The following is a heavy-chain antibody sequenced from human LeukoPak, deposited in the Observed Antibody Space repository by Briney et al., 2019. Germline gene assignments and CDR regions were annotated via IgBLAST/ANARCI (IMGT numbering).Heavy chain of an antibody. J-gene: IGHJ6*02. CDR3: ARTFSGSYYYYGMDV. D-gene: IGHD1-26*01. Sequence: PSETLSLTCTVSGGSISSYNWSWIRQPPGKGLEWIGYIYYNGATKYNPSLKSRVTISVDTSKNQFSLKLSSVTAADTAVYYCARTFSGSYYYYGMDVWGQGTTVTVSS. CDR1: GGSISSYN. V-gene: IGHV4-59*01. CDR2: IYYNGAT.